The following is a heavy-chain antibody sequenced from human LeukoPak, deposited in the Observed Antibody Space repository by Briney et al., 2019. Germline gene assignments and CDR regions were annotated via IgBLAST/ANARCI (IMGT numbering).Heavy chain of an antibody. Sequence: PGGSLRLSCAASRFTFNSYPMSWLRQAPGKGLEWVTDISGSGGSTYYADSGKGRFTISTDNSKNTLYLQMNSLGAEDKAVYYCAKDRYDWSDASFDYWGQGTLVTVSS. CDR2: ISGSGGST. CDR1: RFTFNSYP. D-gene: IGHD1-1*01. V-gene: IGHV3-23*01. CDR3: AKDRYDWSDASFDY. J-gene: IGHJ4*02.